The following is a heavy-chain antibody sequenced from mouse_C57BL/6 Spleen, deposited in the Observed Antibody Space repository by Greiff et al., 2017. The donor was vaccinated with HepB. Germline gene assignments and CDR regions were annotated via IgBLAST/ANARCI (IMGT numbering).Heavy chain of an antibody. V-gene: IGHV14-1*01. Sequence: EVQLQQSGAELVRPGASVKLSCTASGFNIKDYYMHWVKQRPEQGLEWIGRIDPEDGDTEYAPKFQGKATMTADTSSNTAYLQRSSLTSEDTAVYYCTTPYYASSYGWFAYWGQGTLVTVSA. CDR3: TTPYYASSYGWFAY. CDR2: IDPEDGDT. CDR1: GFNIKDYY. J-gene: IGHJ3*01. D-gene: IGHD1-1*01.